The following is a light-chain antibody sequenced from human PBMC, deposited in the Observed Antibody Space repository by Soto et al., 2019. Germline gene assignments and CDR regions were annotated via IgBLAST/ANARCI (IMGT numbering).Light chain of an antibody. V-gene: IGKV3-20*01. CDR3: QQYGSSPLT. Sequence: EIVMTQSPATMSVSPGERATLSCRASQSVSSSYLAWYQQKPGQAPRLLIYRTSNRATGIPDRFSGSGSGTDFTLTISRLEPEDFAVYYCQQYGSSPLTFGGGTKVDIK. J-gene: IGKJ4*01. CDR1: QSVSSSY. CDR2: RTS.